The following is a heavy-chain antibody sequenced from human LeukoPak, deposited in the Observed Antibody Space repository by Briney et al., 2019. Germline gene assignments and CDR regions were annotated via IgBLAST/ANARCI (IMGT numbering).Heavy chain of an antibody. D-gene: IGHD1-26*01. CDR3: APLGGATAGY. CDR1: GFTFSNAW. CDR2: ISGSGGST. J-gene: IGHJ4*02. V-gene: IGHV3-23*01. Sequence: PGGSLRLSCAASGFTFSNAWMSWVRQAPGKGLEWVSAISGSGGSTYYADSVKGRFTISRDNSKNTLYLQMNSLRAEDTAVYYCAPLGGATAGYWGQGTLVTVSS.